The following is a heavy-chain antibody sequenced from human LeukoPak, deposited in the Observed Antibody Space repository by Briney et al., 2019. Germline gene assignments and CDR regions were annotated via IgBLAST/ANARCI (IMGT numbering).Heavy chain of an antibody. CDR1: GFTFSSYG. CDR3: AKVMYSGSYEVFDY. CDR2: ISYDGSNE. D-gene: IGHD1-26*01. V-gene: IGHV3-30*18. J-gene: IGHJ4*02. Sequence: QTGGSLRLSCAASGFTFSSYGMHWVRQAPGKGLEWVAVISYDGSNEYYADSVKGRFTTSRDNSKNALYLQMNSLRAEDTAVYYCAKVMYSGSYEVFDYWGQGTLVTVSS.